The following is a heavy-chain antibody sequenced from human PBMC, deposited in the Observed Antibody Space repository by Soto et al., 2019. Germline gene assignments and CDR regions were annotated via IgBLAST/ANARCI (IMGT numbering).Heavy chain of an antibody. CDR2: ISAYNGNT. CDR1: GYTFTSYG. CDR3: ASSDTVAGPEYFQH. Sequence: QVQLVQSGAEVKKPGASVKVSCKASGYTFTSYGISWVRQAPGQGLEWMGWISAYNGNTNYAQKLQGRFTMTTDTPTSTAYLELRSLRSDDTAVYYCASSDTVAGPEYFQHWGQGTLVTVSS. J-gene: IGHJ1*01. D-gene: IGHD6-19*01. V-gene: IGHV1-18*01.